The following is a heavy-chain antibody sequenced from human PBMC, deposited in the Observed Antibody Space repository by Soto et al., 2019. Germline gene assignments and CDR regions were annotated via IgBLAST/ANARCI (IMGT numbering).Heavy chain of an antibody. V-gene: IGHV3-30*04. D-gene: IGHD3-16*01. Sequence: QVQLVESGGGVVQPGRSLRLSCAASGFTFTNYAIQWVRQAPGKGLEWVAIISFDGITKYYADSGKGRFTISRDDSKKTVSLQMNSLRAEDTALYYCARDSVQSRLGGYFVYWGQGTLVTVSS. J-gene: IGHJ4*02. CDR1: GFTFTNYA. CDR2: ISFDGITK. CDR3: ARDSVQSRLGGYFVY.